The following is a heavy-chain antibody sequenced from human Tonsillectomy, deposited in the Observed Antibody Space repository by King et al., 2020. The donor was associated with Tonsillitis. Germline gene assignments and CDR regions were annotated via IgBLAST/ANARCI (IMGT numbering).Heavy chain of an antibody. D-gene: IGHD1-14*01. CDR2: IYHSGST. J-gene: IGHJ4*02. Sequence: QLQESGPGLVKPSETLSLTCAVSGYSISSGYYWGWIRQPPGKGLEWIGSIYHSGSTYYNPSLKSRVTISVDTSKNQFSLKLSPVTAADTAVYYCARAPYRVFDYWGQGTLVTVSS. CDR1: GYSISSGYY. CDR3: ARAPYRVFDY. V-gene: IGHV4-38-2*01.